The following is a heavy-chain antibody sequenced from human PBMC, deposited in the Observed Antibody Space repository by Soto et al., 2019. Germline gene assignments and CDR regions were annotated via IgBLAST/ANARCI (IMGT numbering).Heavy chain of an antibody. V-gene: IGHV1-18*01. CDR3: ARGSVAAAGRYNWFDP. CDR1: GYTFTRYG. D-gene: IGHD6-13*01. CDR2: ISAYNGNT. Sequence: GAAVKVSCKASGYTFTRYGISWVRQAPGQGLEWMGWISAYNGNTNYAQKLQGRVTMTTDTSTSTAYMELRSLRSDDTAVYYCARGSVAAAGRYNWFDPWGQGTLVTVSS. J-gene: IGHJ5*02.